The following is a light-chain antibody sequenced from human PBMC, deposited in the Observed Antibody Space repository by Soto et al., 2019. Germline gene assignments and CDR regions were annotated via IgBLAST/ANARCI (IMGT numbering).Light chain of an antibody. CDR3: QQRSNWPPWT. CDR1: PIFSSY. CDR2: DAS. J-gene: IGKJ1*01. V-gene: IGKV3-11*01. Sequence: EIVLTQSAATLSLSPGERATLSCRSSPIFSSYLAWYQQKPGQAPRLLIYDASNRATGIPARFSGNGSGTDFTLTISSLEPEDFAVYYCQQRSNWPPWTFGQGTKVDIK.